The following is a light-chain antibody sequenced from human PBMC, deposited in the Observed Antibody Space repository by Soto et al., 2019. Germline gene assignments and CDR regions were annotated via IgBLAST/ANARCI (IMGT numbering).Light chain of an antibody. CDR2: GAS. CDR3: QQYGGSPLVT. Sequence: EIVLTQSPGTLSLSPGERATLSCRASQSVSSVSLAWYQQKPGQAPRLLVYGASTRATGIPDRFSGSGSGTDFYLTISRLEPEDFAVYYCQQYGGSPLVTFGQGTKLEIK. V-gene: IGKV3-20*01. J-gene: IGKJ2*01. CDR1: QSVSSVS.